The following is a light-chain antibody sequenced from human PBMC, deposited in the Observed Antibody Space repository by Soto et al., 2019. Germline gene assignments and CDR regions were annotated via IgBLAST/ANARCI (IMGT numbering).Light chain of an antibody. CDR3: QSYDNSLTGSYV. Sequence: QSVLTQPPSVSGAPGQKVTISGPGNSANIGAGHDVHWYQHVSGSAPKLLIPRDTGRPSDVPERFSGSKSGASASLAITGLQPEDEADYYCQSYDNSLTGSYVFGTGTKLTVL. V-gene: IGLV1-40*01. J-gene: IGLJ1*01. CDR2: RDT. CDR1: SANIGAGHD.